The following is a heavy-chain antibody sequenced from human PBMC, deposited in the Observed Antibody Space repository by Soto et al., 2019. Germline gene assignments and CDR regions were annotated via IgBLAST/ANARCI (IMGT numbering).Heavy chain of an antibody. CDR1: GFTFGDYA. D-gene: IGHD3-9*01. Sequence: PGGSLRLSCTASGFTFGDYAMSWFRQAPGKGLEWVAVISFDGNTKYYEDSVKGRFTISRDNSKNTLYLQMNSLRAEDTAVYYCAKDDRSYDFLSGYDSWGLGTLVTVSS. CDR2: ISFDGNTK. V-gene: IGHV3-30*04. J-gene: IGHJ4*02. CDR3: AKDDRSYDFLSGYDS.